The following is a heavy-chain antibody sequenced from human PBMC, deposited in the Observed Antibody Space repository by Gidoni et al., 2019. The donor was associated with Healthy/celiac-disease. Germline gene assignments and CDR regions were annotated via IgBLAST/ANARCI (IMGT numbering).Heavy chain of an antibody. V-gene: IGHV3-30*18. J-gene: IGHJ4*02. CDR3: AKDHSGWPPAPFGY. D-gene: IGHD6-19*01. CDR2: ISYDGSNK. Sequence: QVQLVESGGGVVQPGRSLRLSCAASGFTFSSYGMHWVRQAPGKGLEWVAVISYDGSNKYYADSVKGRFTISRDNSKNTLYLQMNSLRAEDTAVYYCAKDHSGWPPAPFGYWGQGTLVTVSS. CDR1: GFTFSSYG.